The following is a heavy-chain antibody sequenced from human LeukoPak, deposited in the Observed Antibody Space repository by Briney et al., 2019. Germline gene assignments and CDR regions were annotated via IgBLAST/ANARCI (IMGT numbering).Heavy chain of an antibody. CDR3: ARDYRYCSGASCSLDIPDY. Sequence: GGSLRRSCAASGFTFSSYAMHWVREAPGKGLEWVAVISYDGSNKYYADSVKGRFTISRDNSKNTLYLQMNSLRAEDTAVYYCARDYRYCSGASCSLDIPDYWGQGTLVTVSS. J-gene: IGHJ4*02. CDR1: GFTFSSYA. D-gene: IGHD2-15*01. V-gene: IGHV3-30*04. CDR2: ISYDGSNK.